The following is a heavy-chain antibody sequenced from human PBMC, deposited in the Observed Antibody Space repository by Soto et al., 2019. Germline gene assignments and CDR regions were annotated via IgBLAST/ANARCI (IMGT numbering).Heavy chain of an antibody. V-gene: IGHV4-31*03. J-gene: IGHJ5*02. CDR3: ARDLVSDHESGRYLLTP. CDR1: GGSISSGGYY. D-gene: IGHD3-10*01. Sequence: SETLSLTCTVSGGSISSGGYYWSWIRQHPGKGLEWIGYIYYSGSTYYNPSLKSRVTISVDTSKNQFSLKLSSVTAADTAVYYCARDLVSDHESGRYLLTPWGQRTLVTVTA. CDR2: IYYSGST.